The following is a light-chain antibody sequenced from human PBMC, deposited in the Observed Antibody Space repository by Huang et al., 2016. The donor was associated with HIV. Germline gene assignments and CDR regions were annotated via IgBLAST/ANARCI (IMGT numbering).Light chain of an antibody. J-gene: IGKJ1*01. Sequence: EIVLTQSPGTLSLSPGQRLTLSCRASQTVSNDYLAWYQQKPGQSPRLLIYAASTRAGGIPDRFSGSGSATDFILTVSRLEPEDSAVYYCQQYALSPWTFGHGTKVEI. CDR2: AAS. V-gene: IGKV3-20*01. CDR1: QTVSNDY. CDR3: QQYALSPWT.